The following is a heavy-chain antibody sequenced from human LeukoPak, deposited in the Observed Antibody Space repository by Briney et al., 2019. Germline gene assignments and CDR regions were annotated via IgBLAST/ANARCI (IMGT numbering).Heavy chain of an antibody. CDR2: MNPNSGGT. D-gene: IGHD2-8*01. Sequence: GASVKVSCKPSGYTFTDYYIQWVRQAPGQGLEWRGWMNPNSGGTNYAQKFKGRVTMTRDTSISTAYMEVSGLRSDDTAIYFCARGLYCSNGVCHTEFDHWGQGTLVTVSS. CDR3: ARGLYCSNGVCHTEFDH. V-gene: IGHV1-2*02. CDR1: GYTFTDYY. J-gene: IGHJ4*02.